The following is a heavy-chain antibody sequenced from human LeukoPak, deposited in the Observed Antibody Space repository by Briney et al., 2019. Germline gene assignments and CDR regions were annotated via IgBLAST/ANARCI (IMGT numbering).Heavy chain of an antibody. CDR3: ARVSRLWWARDI. CDR1: GGSIGNINW. D-gene: IGHD2-21*01. J-gene: IGHJ3*02. CDR2: INHSGST. Sequence: SETLSLTCAVSGGSIGNINWWSWVRQPPGKGLEWIGEINHSGSTNYNPSLKSRVNISVDTSKNQFSLKLSSVTAADTAVYYCARVSRLWWARDIWGQGTMVTVSS. V-gene: IGHV4-4*02.